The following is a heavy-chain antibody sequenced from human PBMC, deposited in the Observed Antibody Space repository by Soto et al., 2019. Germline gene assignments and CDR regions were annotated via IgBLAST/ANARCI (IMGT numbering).Heavy chain of an antibody. Sequence: EVQLLESGGGLVQPGGSLRLSCAASGFTFSNFPMSWVRQAPGKGLEWVSLISAINTGTYYADSVKGRFTISRDNSKNTLYLQMNSPRAEDTAIYFCARREAVAGANDYWGQGTLVTVSS. CDR3: ARREAVAGANDY. CDR2: ISAINTGT. V-gene: IGHV3-23*01. J-gene: IGHJ4*02. D-gene: IGHD6-19*01. CDR1: GFTFSNFP.